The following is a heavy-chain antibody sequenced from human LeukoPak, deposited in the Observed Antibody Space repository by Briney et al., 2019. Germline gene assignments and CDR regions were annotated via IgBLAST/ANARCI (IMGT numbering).Heavy chain of an antibody. CDR3: ASYDILTGFDY. J-gene: IGHJ4*02. V-gene: IGHV4-59*01. CDR1: GGSISSYY. Sequence: PSEPLSLTCTVSGGSISSYYWSWIRQPPGKGLEWIGYIYYSGSTNYNPSLKSRVTISVDTSKDQFSLKLSSVTAADTAVYYCASYDILTGFDYWGQGTLVTVSS. D-gene: IGHD3-9*01. CDR2: IYYSGST.